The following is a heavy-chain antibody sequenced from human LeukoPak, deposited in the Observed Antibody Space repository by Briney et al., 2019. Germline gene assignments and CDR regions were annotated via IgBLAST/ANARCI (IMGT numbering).Heavy chain of an antibody. V-gene: IGHV3-23*01. CDR1: EFTFSSYA. J-gene: IGHJ4*02. CDR2: ISGSGEST. D-gene: IGHD3-22*01. CDR3: AKESGYDSSGYHDY. Sequence: PGGSLRLSCGASEFTFSSYAMSWVRQAPGKGLEWVSSISGSGESTYYADSVKGRLTISRDNSKNRLYPQMNSLRAEDTAVYYCAKESGYDSSGYHDYWGQGTLVTVSS.